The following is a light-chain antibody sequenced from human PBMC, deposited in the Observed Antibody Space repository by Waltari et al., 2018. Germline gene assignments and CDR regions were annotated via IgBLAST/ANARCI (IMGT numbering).Light chain of an antibody. CDR2: DAS. Sequence: EIVLTQSPATLSLSPGERATLSCRASQSVSRYLAWDQQKPGQAPRLLIYDASNRATGIPARFSGSGSGTDFTLTISSLEPEDSAVYYCQQRSIWPPLTFGGGTKVEIK. V-gene: IGKV3-11*01. CDR3: QQRSIWPPLT. CDR1: QSVSRY. J-gene: IGKJ4*01.